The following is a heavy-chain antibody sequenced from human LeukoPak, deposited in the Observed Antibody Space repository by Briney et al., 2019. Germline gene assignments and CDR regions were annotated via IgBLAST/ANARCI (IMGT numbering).Heavy chain of an antibody. CDR1: GYSFTAFD. CDR3: ARDRLGFSSPGFYYYGLDV. Sequence: GASVKVSCKTSGYSFTAFDIHWVRQAPGQGLEWMRWISPNSGATTYAQRFQGRVTMTGDPSINTAYMEVRRLRSDDTAVYYCARDRLGFSSPGFYYYGLDVWGQGTAVTVSS. CDR2: ISPNSGAT. V-gene: IGHV1-2*02. D-gene: IGHD6-13*01. J-gene: IGHJ6*02.